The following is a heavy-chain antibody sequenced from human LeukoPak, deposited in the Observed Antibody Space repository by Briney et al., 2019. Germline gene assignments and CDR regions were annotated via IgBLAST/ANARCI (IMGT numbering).Heavy chain of an antibody. CDR2: ISSRSSTI. CDR3: AREGAYYFEY. CDR1: GFTFSSYS. J-gene: IGHJ4*02. V-gene: IGHV3-48*01. Sequence: PGGSLRLSCGASGFTFSSYSMSWVRQAPGKGLEWVSYISSRSSTIYYADSVKGRFTISRDNAKNSLYLQMNSLRAEDTAVYYCAREGAYYFEYWGQGTLVTVSS.